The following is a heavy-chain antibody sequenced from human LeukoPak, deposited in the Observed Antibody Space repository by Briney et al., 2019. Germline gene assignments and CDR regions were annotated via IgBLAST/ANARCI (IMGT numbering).Heavy chain of an antibody. CDR3: ARDLVRGTSDY. V-gene: IGHV3-11*06. J-gene: IGHJ4*02. D-gene: IGHD3-10*01. Sequence: RGSLRLSCAASGFTFGDYYMSWIRQAPGKGLEWLSYISSGSSYTNYADSVKGRFTISRDNAKNSLYLQMNSLRAEDTAVYYCARDLVRGTSDYWGQGTLLSVYS. CDR1: GFTFGDYY. CDR2: ISSGSSYT.